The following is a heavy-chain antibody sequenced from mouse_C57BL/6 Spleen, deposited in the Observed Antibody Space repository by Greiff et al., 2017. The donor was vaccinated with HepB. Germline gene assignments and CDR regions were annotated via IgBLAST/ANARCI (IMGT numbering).Heavy chain of an antibody. CDR3: ARNYEGFAY. D-gene: IGHD2-4*01. Sequence: DVQLQESGPGLVKPSQSLSLTCSVTGYSITSGYYWNWIRQFPGNKLEWMGYISYDGSNNYNPSLKNRISITRDTSKNQFFLKLNSVTTEDTATYYCARNYEGFAYWGQGTLVTVSA. V-gene: IGHV3-6*01. CDR1: GYSITSGYY. J-gene: IGHJ3*01. CDR2: ISYDGSN.